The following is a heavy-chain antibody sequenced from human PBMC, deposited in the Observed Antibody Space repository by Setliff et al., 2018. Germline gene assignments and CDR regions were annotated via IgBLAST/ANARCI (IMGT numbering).Heavy chain of an antibody. CDR2: VNPSGGKT. Sequence: VASVKVSCKTSGYGFTSHYFHWLRQAPGRGLEWMGIVNPSGGKTTLSQKFQGRVSMTADASTATVYMELHSLTSEDTAIYYCARAPWGDDYDSLYTWFDPWGQGSLVTVSS. V-gene: IGHV1-46*01. CDR1: GYGFTSHY. D-gene: IGHD3-22*01. CDR3: ARAPWGDDYDSLYTWFDP. J-gene: IGHJ5*02.